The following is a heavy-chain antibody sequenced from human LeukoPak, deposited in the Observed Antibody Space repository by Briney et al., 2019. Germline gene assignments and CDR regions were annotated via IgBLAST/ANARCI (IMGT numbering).Heavy chain of an antibody. CDR2: INHSGST. CDR3: ASSGIAALGPHY. D-gene: IGHD6-13*01. J-gene: IGHJ4*02. CDR1: GVSLSGYY. Sequence: SETLSLTCAVYGVSLSGYYWSWIRQPPGKGLEWIGEINHSGSTNYNPSLKSRVTISVDASKNQFSLKLSSVTAADTAVYYCASSGIAALGPHYWGQGTLVTVSS. V-gene: IGHV4-34*01.